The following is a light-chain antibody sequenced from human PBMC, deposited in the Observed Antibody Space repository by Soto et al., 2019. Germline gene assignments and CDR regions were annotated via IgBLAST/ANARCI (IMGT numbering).Light chain of an antibody. CDR1: QSLLHSNGYNY. J-gene: IGKJ1*01. Sequence: DIVMTQSPLSLPVTPGEPASISCRSSQSLLHSNGYNYLDWYLQKPGQSPQLLIYLGSNRASGAPDRLRGSGSGTYFTLKISRVEAEDVGVYYCMQALQTPPWTFGQGTKVEIK. V-gene: IGKV2-28*01. CDR3: MQALQTPPWT. CDR2: LGS.